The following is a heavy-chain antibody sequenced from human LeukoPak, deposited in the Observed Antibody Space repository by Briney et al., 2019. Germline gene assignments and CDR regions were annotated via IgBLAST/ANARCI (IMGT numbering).Heavy chain of an antibody. CDR1: GGSFSGYY. D-gene: IGHD6-13*01. Sequence: SETLSLTCAVYGGSFSGYYWSWIRQPPGKGLEWIGYIYHSGSTYYNPSLKSRVTISVDRSKNQFSLKLSSVTATDTAVYYCASMNPAAGKGFDPWGQGTLVTVSS. CDR2: IYHSGST. J-gene: IGHJ5*02. V-gene: IGHV4-30-2*01. CDR3: ASMNPAAGKGFDP.